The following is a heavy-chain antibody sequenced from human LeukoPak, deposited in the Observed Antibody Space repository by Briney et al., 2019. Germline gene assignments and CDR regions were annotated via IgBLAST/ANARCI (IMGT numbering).Heavy chain of an antibody. CDR3: ATAPGYCSSTSCPPDY. D-gene: IGHD2-2*01. CDR2: IYHSGST. CDR1: GYSISSGYY. J-gene: IGHJ4*02. V-gene: IGHV4-38-2*02. Sequence: SETLSHTCTVSGYSISSGYYWGWIRQPPGKGLEWIGSIYHSGSTYYNPSLKSRVTISVDTSKNQFSLKLSSVTAADTAVYYCATAPGYCSSTSCPPDYWGQGTLVTVSS.